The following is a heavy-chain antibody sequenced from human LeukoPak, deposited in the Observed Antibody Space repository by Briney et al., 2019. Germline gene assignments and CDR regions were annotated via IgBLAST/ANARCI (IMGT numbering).Heavy chain of an antibody. Sequence: SVTVSCKASGGTFSSYAISWVRQAPGQGLEWMGGIIPIFGTANYAQKFQGRVTITADESASTAYMELSSLRSEDTAVYYCATRVAYPTFDPWGKGTLGTVSA. CDR3: ATRVAYPTFDP. CDR1: GGTFSSYA. CDR2: IIPIFGTA. D-gene: IGHD2-2*01. V-gene: IGHV1-69*01. J-gene: IGHJ5*02.